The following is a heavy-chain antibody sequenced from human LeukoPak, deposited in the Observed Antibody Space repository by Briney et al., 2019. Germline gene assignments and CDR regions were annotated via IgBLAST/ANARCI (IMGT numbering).Heavy chain of an antibody. V-gene: IGHV3-23*01. CDR2: ISGSGGNT. CDR1: GFTFSSYA. D-gene: IGHD4-17*01. CDR3: AKDFRNYGDYSPYFDY. Sequence: GGSLRLSCAASGFTFSSYAMTWVRQAPGKGLEWVPAISGSGGNTYYADSVKGRFTISRDNSKNTVYLQMNSLRAEDTALYYCAKDFRNYGDYSPYFDYWGQGTLVTVSS. J-gene: IGHJ4*02.